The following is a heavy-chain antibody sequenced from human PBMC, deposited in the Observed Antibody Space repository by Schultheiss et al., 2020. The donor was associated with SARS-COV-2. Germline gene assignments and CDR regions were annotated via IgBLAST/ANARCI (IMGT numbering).Heavy chain of an antibody. CDR3: ARGGQRQWRMGWYFDL. J-gene: IGHJ2*01. CDR1: GFTFSSYA. Sequence: GGSLRLSCAASGFTFSSYAMHWVRQAPGKGLEWLAVISYDGSNKYYTDSVKGRFTISRDNSKNTLYLQMNSLRAEDTAVYYCARGGQRQWRMGWYFDLWGRGTLVTVSS. D-gene: IGHD6-19*01. CDR2: ISYDGSNK. V-gene: IGHV3-30*10.